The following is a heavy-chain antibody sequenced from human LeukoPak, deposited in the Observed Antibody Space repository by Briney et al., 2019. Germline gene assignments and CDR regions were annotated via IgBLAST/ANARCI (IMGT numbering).Heavy chain of an antibody. CDR2: INPNSGGT. J-gene: IGHJ4*02. D-gene: IGHD3-10*01. Sequence: ASVKVSCKASGYTFTGYYMHWVRQAPGQGLEWMGWINPNSGGTNYAQRFQGRVTMTRDTSISTAYMELSRLRSDDTAVYYCARDILPLITMVRGVTDYWGQGTLVTVSS. V-gene: IGHV1-2*02. CDR3: ARDILPLITMVRGVTDY. CDR1: GYTFTGYY.